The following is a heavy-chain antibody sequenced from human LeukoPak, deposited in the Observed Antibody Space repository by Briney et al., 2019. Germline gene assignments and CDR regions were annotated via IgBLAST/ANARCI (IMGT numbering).Heavy chain of an antibody. D-gene: IGHD6-13*01. J-gene: IGHJ4*02. CDR2: IYTSDST. CDR3: ARETNSSSGRALDY. CDR1: GGSISSYY. Sequence: SEALSLTCTVSGGSISSYYWSWIRQPAGKGLEWIGRIYTSDSTNYNPSLKSRVTMSVDTSKNQFSLKLNSVTAADTAVYYCARETNSSSGRALDYWGQGTLVTVSS. V-gene: IGHV4-4*07.